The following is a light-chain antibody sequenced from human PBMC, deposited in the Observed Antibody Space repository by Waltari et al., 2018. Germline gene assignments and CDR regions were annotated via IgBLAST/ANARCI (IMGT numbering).Light chain of an antibody. V-gene: IGLV2-14*01. CDR1: SRDVVGSNY. CDR2: EVS. Sequence: QSALTQPASVTVAPGHSITIPCTGTSRDVVGSNYVSWYQQHPGKAPKLMISEVSTRPSGVSNRFSGSKSGNTASLTISGLQAEDEADYYCSSYTSSSTLVVFGGGTKLTVL. J-gene: IGLJ2*01. CDR3: SSYTSSSTLVV.